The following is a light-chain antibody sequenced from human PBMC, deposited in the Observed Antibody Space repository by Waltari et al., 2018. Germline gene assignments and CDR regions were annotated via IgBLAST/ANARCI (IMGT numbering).Light chain of an antibody. CDR3: LRYDSYVWK. J-gene: IGKJ1*01. CDR2: KAS. Sequence: DIQMTQSPSTLSASVGDAVTITCRDSQSIANWLAWYQQKPCTAPKLLIYKASTLESGVPSRFIGSASGTEFTLTISSLQPDDFATYYCLRYDSYVWKFGQGTKVEIK. V-gene: IGKV1-5*03. CDR1: QSIANW.